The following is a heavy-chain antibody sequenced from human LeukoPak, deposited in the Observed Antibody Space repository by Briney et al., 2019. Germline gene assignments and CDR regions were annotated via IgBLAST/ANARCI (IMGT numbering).Heavy chain of an antibody. J-gene: IGHJ4*02. D-gene: IGHD3-10*01. Sequence: GGSLRLSCAASGFTFSIHSMNWVRQAPGKGLEWVASISSSSDFRYYAESVEGRFTISRDNSKNTLSLQMNSLRAEDTAVYYCAKERDNNYYYWTGDSWGQGTQVTVSS. CDR3: AKERDNNYYYWTGDS. CDR2: ISSSSDFR. V-gene: IGHV3-21*04. CDR1: GFTFSIHS.